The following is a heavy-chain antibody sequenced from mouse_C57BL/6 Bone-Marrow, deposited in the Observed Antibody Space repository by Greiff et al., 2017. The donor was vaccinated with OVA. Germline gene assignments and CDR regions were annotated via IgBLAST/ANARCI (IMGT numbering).Heavy chain of an antibody. CDR2: FHPYNDDN. D-gene: IGHD1-1*01. CDR3: ARRGYGSSNYAMDY. J-gene: IGHJ4*01. CDR1: GYTFTTYP. V-gene: IGHV1-47*01. Sequence: QVQLQQSGAELVKPGASVKMSCKASGYTFTTYPIEWMKQNHGKSLEWIGNFHPYNDDNKYNEKFKGKATLTVEKSYSTVYLELSRLTSDDSAVYDCARRGYGSSNYAMDYWGQGTSVTVSS.